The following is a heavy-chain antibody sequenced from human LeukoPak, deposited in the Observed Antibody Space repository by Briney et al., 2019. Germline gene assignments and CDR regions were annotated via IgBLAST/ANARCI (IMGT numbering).Heavy chain of an antibody. Sequence: ASVKVSCKASGYTFTSYGISWVRQAPGQGLEWMGWISAYKDNTNYAQKLQGRVTMTTDTSTTTAYMELRSLRSDDTAVYYCARGIVGVPAAISSFDYWGQGTLVTVSS. J-gene: IGHJ4*02. CDR2: ISAYKDNT. CDR3: ARGIVGVPAAISSFDY. D-gene: IGHD2-2*01. V-gene: IGHV1-18*01. CDR1: GYTFTSYG.